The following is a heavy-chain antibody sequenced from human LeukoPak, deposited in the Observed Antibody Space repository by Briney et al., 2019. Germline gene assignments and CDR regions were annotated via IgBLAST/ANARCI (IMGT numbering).Heavy chain of an antibody. D-gene: IGHD3-22*01. J-gene: IGHJ4*02. CDR2: ISSNGGST. CDR3: ARVMNYYDSSGYSLDY. V-gene: IGHV3-64*01. Sequence: GGSLRLSCAASGFTSSSYAMHWVRQAPGKGLEYVSAISSNGGSTYYANSVKGRFTISRDNSKNTLYLQMGSLRAEDMAVYYCARVMNYYDSSGYSLDYWGQGTLVTVSS. CDR1: GFTSSSYA.